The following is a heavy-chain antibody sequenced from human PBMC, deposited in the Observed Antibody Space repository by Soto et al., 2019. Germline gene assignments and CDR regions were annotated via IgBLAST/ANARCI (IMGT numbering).Heavy chain of an antibody. CDR1: GFTFSSYG. CDR2: ISYDGSNK. CDR3: AKGATAQAPYYYGMDV. J-gene: IGHJ6*02. V-gene: IGHV3-30*18. D-gene: IGHD5-18*01. Sequence: GGSLRLSCAASGFTFSSYGMHWVRQAPGKGLEWVAVISYDGSNKYYADSVKGRFTISRDNSKNTLYLQMNSLRAEDTAVYYCAKGATAQAPYYYGMDVWGQGTTVTVSS.